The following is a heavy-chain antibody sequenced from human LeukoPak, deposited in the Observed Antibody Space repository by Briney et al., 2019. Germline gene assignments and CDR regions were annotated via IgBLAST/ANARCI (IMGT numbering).Heavy chain of an antibody. D-gene: IGHD3-22*01. J-gene: IGHJ4*02. Sequence: SETLSLTCAVCGGSFSGYYWSWIRQPPGKGLEWIGEINHSGSTNYNPSLKSRVTISVDTSKNQFSLKLSSVTAADTAVYYCASSLGADYYDSSGYYEKGNDYWGQGTLVTVSS. CDR2: INHSGST. CDR1: GGSFSGYY. CDR3: ASSLGADYYDSSGYYEKGNDY. V-gene: IGHV4-34*01.